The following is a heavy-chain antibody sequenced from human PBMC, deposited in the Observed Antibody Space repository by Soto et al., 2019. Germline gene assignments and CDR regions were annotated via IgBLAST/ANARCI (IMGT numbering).Heavy chain of an antibody. CDR2: ISSSSSYT. CDR3: AGCSSTSCNWFDP. D-gene: IGHD2-2*01. CDR1: GFTFSDYY. V-gene: IGHV3-11*06. J-gene: IGHJ5*02. Sequence: GGSLRLSCAASGFTFSDYYMSWIRQAPGKGLEWVSYISSSSSYTNYADSVKGRFTISRDNAKNSLYLQMNSLRAEDTAVYYCAGCSSTSCNWFDPWGQGTLVTVSS.